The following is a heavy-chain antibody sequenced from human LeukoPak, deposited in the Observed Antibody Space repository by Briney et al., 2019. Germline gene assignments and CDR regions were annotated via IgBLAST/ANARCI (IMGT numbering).Heavy chain of an antibody. V-gene: IGHV3-23*01. CDR2: IGGGGCCA. D-gene: IGHD4-23*01. J-gene: IGHJ6*02. CDR1: GFTFSSYA. Sequence: GGSLRLSCAASGFTFSSYAMTWVRQAPGKGLEWLSAIGGGGCCASYPDSVKGRFTISRDNSKNTLYLQMNSLRVEDTAVYYCAKRVTTVEPSVVDVWGQGTAVTVSS. CDR3: AKRVTTVEPSVVDV.